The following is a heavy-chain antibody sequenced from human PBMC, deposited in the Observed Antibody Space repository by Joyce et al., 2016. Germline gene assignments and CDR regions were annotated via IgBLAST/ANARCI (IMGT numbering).Heavy chain of an antibody. CDR1: GDSFSDTSYY. CDR2: IYNSETP. V-gene: IGHV4-61*01. D-gene: IGHD3-10*01. Sequence: HLQESGPGLVKPSETLSLTCTISGDSFSDTSYYWSWIRQPPGKGLEWLGFIYNSETPHYNPSLGGRLSISAGAAKKQFSRRLTSVTSADTAVYYCATSLPSRVGGFQFFGLDVWGQGTTVIVS. CDR3: ATSLPSRVGGFQFFGLDV. J-gene: IGHJ6*02.